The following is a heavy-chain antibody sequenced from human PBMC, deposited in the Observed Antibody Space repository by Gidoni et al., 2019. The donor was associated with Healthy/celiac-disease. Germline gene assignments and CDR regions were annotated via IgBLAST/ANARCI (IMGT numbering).Heavy chain of an antibody. Sequence: QVQLVQSGAEVKKPGASVKVSCKGSGYTCTSYAMHWVRQAPGQRLEWMGWINAGNGNTKYSQKFQGRVTITRDTSASTAYMELSSLRSEDTAVYYCARVGIRAVAAPFDYWGQGTLVTVSS. V-gene: IGHV1-3*01. J-gene: IGHJ4*02. D-gene: IGHD6-19*01. CDR3: ARVGIRAVAAPFDY. CDR2: INAGNGNT. CDR1: GYTCTSYA.